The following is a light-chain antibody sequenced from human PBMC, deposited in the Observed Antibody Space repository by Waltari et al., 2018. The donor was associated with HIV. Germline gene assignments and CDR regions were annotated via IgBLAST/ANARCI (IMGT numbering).Light chain of an antibody. Sequence: DIQMTQSPSSLSASVGDRVTITCRASQGISNYLAWYQQKPGKVPKLLIYAASTLQSGVPSRVSGSGSGTDFTLTFSSLPPEDVATYYCQKYNSAPQTFGQGTKVEIK. V-gene: IGKV1-27*01. CDR2: AAS. CDR1: QGISNY. CDR3: QKYNSAPQT. J-gene: IGKJ1*01.